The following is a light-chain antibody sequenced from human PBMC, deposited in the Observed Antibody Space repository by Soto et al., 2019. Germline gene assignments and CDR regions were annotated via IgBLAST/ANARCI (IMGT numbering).Light chain of an antibody. J-gene: IGLJ1*01. V-gene: IGLV2-11*01. Sequence: QSALTQPRSVSGSPGQSVTISCTGTSSDIGGYNYVSWYQQHPGKAPKLMIYTVTKRPSGVPDRCSGSKSDNTAYLTISGLQADDEADYYCCSYAGSSSYVFGTGTKLTVL. CDR1: SSDIGGYNY. CDR2: TVT. CDR3: CSYAGSSSYV.